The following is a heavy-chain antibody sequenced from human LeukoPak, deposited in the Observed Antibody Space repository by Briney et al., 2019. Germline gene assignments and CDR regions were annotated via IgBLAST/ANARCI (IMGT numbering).Heavy chain of an antibody. CDR1: GDSISSNY. D-gene: IGHD3-22*01. Sequence: SETLSLTCIVSGDSISSNYWSWIRQPPGKGLEWIGYIYYTGSTNYNPSLKSRVTISIDTSKNQFSLKLSSVTAADTAVYYCARANYYDTSGYSRGAFDIWGQGTMVTVSS. J-gene: IGHJ3*02. V-gene: IGHV4-59*01. CDR2: IYYTGST. CDR3: ARANYYDTSGYSRGAFDI.